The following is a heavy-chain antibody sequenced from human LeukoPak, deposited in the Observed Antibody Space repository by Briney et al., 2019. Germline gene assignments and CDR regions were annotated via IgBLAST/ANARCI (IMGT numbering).Heavy chain of an antibody. CDR2: IYYSGST. D-gene: IGHD3-22*01. CDR3: AGKYYYDSSGYYLDY. CDR1: GGSISSYY. V-gene: IGHV4-59*01. J-gene: IGHJ4*02. Sequence: ASETLSLTCTVSGGSISSYYWSWIRQPPGKGLEWIGYIYYSGSTNYNPSLKSRVTISVDTSKNQFSLKLSSVTVADTAVYYCAGKYYYDSSGYYLDYWGQGTLVTVSS.